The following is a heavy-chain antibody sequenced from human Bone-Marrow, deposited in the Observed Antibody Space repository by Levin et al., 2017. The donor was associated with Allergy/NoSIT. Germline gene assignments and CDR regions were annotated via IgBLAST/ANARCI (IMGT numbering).Heavy chain of an antibody. D-gene: IGHD3-22*01. CDR2: INPSGGST. V-gene: IGHV1-46*01. Sequence: ASVKVSCKASGYTFTSYYMHWVRQAPGQGLEWMGIINPSGGSTSYAQKFQGRVTMTRDTSTSTVYMELSSLRSEDTAVYYCARDRGDYYDSSGYYYGPDYWGQGTLVTVSS. CDR3: ARDRGDYYDSSGYYYGPDY. CDR1: GYTFTSYY. J-gene: IGHJ4*02.